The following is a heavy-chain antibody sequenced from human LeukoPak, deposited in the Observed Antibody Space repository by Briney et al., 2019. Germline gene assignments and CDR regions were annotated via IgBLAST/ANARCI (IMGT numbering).Heavy chain of an antibody. Sequence: GASVKVSCKASGYTFTDYYMHWVRQAPGQGLEWMGWINPNNGGTYYLQKFQGWVTMTRDTSISTVYVELNRLTSDDTAVYYCARDNYGSGNDYWGQGTLVTVSS. J-gene: IGHJ4*02. CDR3: ARDNYGSGNDY. V-gene: IGHV1-2*04. CDR1: GYTFTDYY. CDR2: INPNNGGT. D-gene: IGHD3-10*01.